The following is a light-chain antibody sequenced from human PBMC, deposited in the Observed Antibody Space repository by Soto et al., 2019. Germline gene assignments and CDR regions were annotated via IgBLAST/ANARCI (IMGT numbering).Light chain of an antibody. CDR3: QSYDNTLSGVV. Sequence: QSVLTQPPSASGTPGQRVTISCSGSSSNIGSNYVYWYQQLPGTAPKLLIYRNNQRPSGVPDRFSGSKSGTSASLAITGLQAEDEADYYCQSYDNTLSGVVFGGGTKLTVL. V-gene: IGLV1-47*01. CDR2: RNN. J-gene: IGLJ2*01. CDR1: SSNIGSNY.